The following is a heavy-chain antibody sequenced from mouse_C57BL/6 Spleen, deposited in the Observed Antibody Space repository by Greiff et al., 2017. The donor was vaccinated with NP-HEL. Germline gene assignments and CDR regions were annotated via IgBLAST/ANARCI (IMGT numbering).Heavy chain of an antibody. D-gene: IGHD2-2*01. CDR3: ARMVTTGDWYFDV. CDR2: IYPGSGNT. J-gene: IGHJ1*03. Sequence: VQLQQSGPELVKPGASVKISCKASGYSFTSYYIHWVKQRPGQGLEWIGWIYPGSGNTKYNEKFKGKATLTADTSSSTAYMQLSSLTSEDSAVYYCARMVTTGDWYFDVWGTGTTVTVSS. CDR1: GYSFTSYY. V-gene: IGHV1-66*01.